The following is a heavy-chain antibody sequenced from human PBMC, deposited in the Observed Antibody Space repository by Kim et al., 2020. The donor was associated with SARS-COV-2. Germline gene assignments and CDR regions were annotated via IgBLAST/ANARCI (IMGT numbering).Heavy chain of an antibody. V-gene: IGHV3-23*01. Sequence: GGSLRLSCTASGFTFENYAMSWVRQAPGKGLEWVAYIRGGGAKTFYADSVKGRFIISRDNFKNILSLQMDNLRAKDTAVYYCEKCYYSLGNDAFNIWGRGTTVTVSS. D-gene: IGHD3-10*01. CDR1: GFTFENYA. CDR2: IRGGGAKT. CDR3: EKCYYSLGNDAFNI. J-gene: IGHJ3*02.